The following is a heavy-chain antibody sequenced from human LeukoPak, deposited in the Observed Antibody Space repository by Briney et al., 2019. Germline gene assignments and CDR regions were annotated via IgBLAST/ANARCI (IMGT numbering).Heavy chain of an antibody. CDR2: IYTSGST. Sequence: SETLSLTCTVSGGSISSYYWSWFRQPAGKGLEWIGRIYTSGSTNYNPSLKSRVTMSVDTSKNQLSLKLSSVTAADTAVYYCARVESWSSYYSFGYFDFWGQGTLVTVSS. CDR1: GGSISSYY. D-gene: IGHD3-3*01. V-gene: IGHV4-4*07. CDR3: ARVESWSSYYSFGYFDF. J-gene: IGHJ4*02.